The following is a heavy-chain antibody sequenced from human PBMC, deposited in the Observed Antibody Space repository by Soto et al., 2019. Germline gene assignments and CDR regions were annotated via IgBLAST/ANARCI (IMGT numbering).Heavy chain of an antibody. V-gene: IGHV1-69*10. D-gene: IGHD2-15*01. CDR3: ARARESCSGGSCSLYYYYGMDV. J-gene: IGHJ6*02. Sequence: ASVKVSCKASGGTFSSYAISWVRQAPGQGLEWMGGISPILGIANYAQKLPGRVTITADKSTSTAYMELSSLRSEDTAVYYCARARESCSGGSCSLYYYYGMDVWGQGTTVTVSS. CDR1: GGTFSSYA. CDR2: ISPILGIA.